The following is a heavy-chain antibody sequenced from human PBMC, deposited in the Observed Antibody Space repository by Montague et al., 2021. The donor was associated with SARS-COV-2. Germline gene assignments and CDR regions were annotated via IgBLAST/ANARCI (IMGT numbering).Heavy chain of an antibody. D-gene: IGHD3-22*01. J-gene: IGHJ6*02. CDR3: ASEPYYYDSSGYPYYYYYGMDV. CDR1: GGSISSSNW. Sequence: SETLSLTCAVSGGSISSSNWWSWVRQPPWKGLEWIGEIYHSGSTNSNPSLKSRVTLSVDKSKNQFSLKLSSVTAADTAVYYCASEPYYYDSSGYPYYYYYGMDVWGQGTTVTVSS. CDR2: IYHSGST. V-gene: IGHV4-4*02.